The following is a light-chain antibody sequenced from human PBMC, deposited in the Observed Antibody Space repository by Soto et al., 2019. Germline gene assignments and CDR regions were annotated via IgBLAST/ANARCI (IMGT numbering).Light chain of an antibody. CDR2: GAS. J-gene: IGKJ1*01. CDR3: HQSGGSRT. CDR1: QNINPKY. V-gene: IGKV3-20*01. Sequence: EIVLTQSPGTLSLSPGERATLSCRASQNINPKYLAWYQQKPGQAPRLLIYGASTRATGIPDRFSGGGSETDFTLTISRLEPEDFAVYYCHQSGGSRTFGLGTKLEVK.